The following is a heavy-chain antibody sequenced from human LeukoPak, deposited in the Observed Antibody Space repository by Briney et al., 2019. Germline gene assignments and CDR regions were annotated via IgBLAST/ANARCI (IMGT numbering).Heavy chain of an antibody. CDR3: ARGQWLDHGGFDY. CDR1: GFTVSSNH. CDR2: IYTGGGT. V-gene: IGHV3-53*01. D-gene: IGHD6-19*01. Sequence: PGGSLRLSCAASGFTVSSNHMSWVRQTPGKGLEWVSVIYTGGGTYYADSVKGRFTISRDNSKNTLYLQMNSLRAEDTAVYYCARGQWLDHGGFDYWGQGTLVTVSS. J-gene: IGHJ4*02.